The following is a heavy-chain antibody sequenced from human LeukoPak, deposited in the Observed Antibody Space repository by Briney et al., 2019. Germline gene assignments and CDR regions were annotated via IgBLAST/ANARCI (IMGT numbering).Heavy chain of an antibody. Sequence: PSETLPLTCAVYGGSFSGYYWSWIRQPPGKGLEWIGEINHSGSTNYNPSLKSRVTISVDTSKNQFSLKLSSVTAADTAVYYCARGRAWIQLWSSYAFDIWGQGTMVTVSS. J-gene: IGHJ3*02. V-gene: IGHV4-34*01. CDR3: ARGRAWIQLWSSYAFDI. D-gene: IGHD5-18*01. CDR1: GGSFSGYY. CDR2: INHSGST.